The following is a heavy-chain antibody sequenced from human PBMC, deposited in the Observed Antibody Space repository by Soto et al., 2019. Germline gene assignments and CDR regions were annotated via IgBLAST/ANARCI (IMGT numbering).Heavy chain of an antibody. D-gene: IGHD3-3*01. CDR3: ARLDYDFWSGYYTGIFDY. CDR2: INHSGST. CDR1: GGSSSGYY. Sequence: SATLSLTCAVYGGSSSGYYWSWIRQPPGKGLEWIGEINHSGSTNYNPSLKSRVTISVDTSKNQFSLKLSSVTAADTAVYYCARLDYDFWSGYYTGIFDYWGQGTLVTVSS. V-gene: IGHV4-34*01. J-gene: IGHJ4*02.